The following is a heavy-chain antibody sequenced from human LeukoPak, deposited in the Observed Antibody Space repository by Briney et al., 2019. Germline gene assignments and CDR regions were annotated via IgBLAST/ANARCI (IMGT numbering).Heavy chain of an antibody. D-gene: IGHD3-16*01. Sequence: GGSLRLSCAASGFTFSSYGMHWVRQAPGKGLEWVAVISYDGSNKYYADSVKGRFTISRDNSKNTLYLQMNSLRAEDTAVYYCARDGSADEPDYYDYYMDVWGKGTTVTVSS. V-gene: IGHV3-30*03. CDR2: ISYDGSNK. CDR3: ARDGSADEPDYYDYYMDV. J-gene: IGHJ6*03. CDR1: GFTFSSYG.